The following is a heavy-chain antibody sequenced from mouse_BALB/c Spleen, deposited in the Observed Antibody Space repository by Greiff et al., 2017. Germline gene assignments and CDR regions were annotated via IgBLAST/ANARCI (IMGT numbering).Heavy chain of an antibody. V-gene: IGHV1-37*01. J-gene: IGHJ2*01. D-gene: IGHD1-1*02. CDR2: INPYNGDT. CDR1: GYTFTGYF. Sequence: VQLQQSGPELVKPGASVKISCTASGYTFTGYFMNWVKQSPGKSLEWIGRINPYNGDTFYNQKFKGKATLTVDKSSSTAHMQLLSLTSEDSAVFDCGRSGMYTFDYWGQGTTLTVSA. CDR3: GRSGMYTFDY.